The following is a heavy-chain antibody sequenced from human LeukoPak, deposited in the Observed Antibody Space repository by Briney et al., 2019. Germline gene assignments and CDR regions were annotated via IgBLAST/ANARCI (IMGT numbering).Heavy chain of an antibody. CDR2: IIPIFGTA. CDR1: GGTFSNYA. J-gene: IGHJ2*01. D-gene: IGHD3-22*01. CDR3: ASYDSSGYYRHDGYFDL. Sequence: GASVKLSCKASGGTFSNYAISWVRQAPGQGLEWMGRIIPIFGTANYAQKFQGRVTITTDDSTTTAYMELSSLRSEDTAVYYCASYDSSGYYRHDGYFDLWGRGTLVTVSS. V-gene: IGHV1-69*05.